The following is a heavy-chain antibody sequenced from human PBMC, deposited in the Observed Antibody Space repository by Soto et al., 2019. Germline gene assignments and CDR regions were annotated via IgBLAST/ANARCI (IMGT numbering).Heavy chain of an antibody. V-gene: IGHV4-4*07. Sequence: QVQLQEWGPGLVKPSETLSLTCTVSGGSITTYYWSWIRQPAGKGLEWIGRIYSGGSTNYNPSLRSRVTVSVDMSKNQFSLKLSSVTAADTAVYYCARGPGRFGEFSPDYWGQGTLVTVSS. J-gene: IGHJ4*02. CDR2: IYSGGST. D-gene: IGHD3-10*01. CDR1: GGSITTYY. CDR3: ARGPGRFGEFSPDY.